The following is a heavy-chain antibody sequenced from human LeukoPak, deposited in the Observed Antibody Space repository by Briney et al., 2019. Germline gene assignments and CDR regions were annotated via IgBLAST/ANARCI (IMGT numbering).Heavy chain of an antibody. V-gene: IGHV4-39*01. D-gene: IGHD6-13*01. J-gene: IGHJ5*02. CDR3: ARHHDSSSWYNWFDP. CDR2: IYYSGST. CDR1: GGSISSSSYY. Sequence: SETLSLTCTVSGGSISSSSYYWGWIRQPPGKGLEWIGSIYYSGSTYYNPSLKSRVTISVDTSKNQFSLKLSSVTAPDTAVYYCARHHDSSSWYNWFDPWGQGTLVTVSS.